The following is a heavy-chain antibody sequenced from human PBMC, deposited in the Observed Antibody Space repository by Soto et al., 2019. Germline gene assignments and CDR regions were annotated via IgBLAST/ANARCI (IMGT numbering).Heavy chain of an antibody. V-gene: IGHV1-18*01. CDR2: ISAYNGNT. CDR3: ARQNYYSGMDV. J-gene: IGHJ6*02. CDR1: GYTFTSYF. Sequence: ASVKVSCKASGYTFTSYFITWVRQAPGRGLEWMGWISAYNGNTNYPQMLQGRVTMTTDTSTSAAYMELRGLRSDDTAVYYCARQNYYSGMDVWGQGTTVTVSS.